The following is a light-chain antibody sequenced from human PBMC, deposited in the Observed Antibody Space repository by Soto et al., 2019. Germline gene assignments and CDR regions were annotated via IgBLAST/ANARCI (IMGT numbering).Light chain of an antibody. J-gene: IGKJ1*01. V-gene: IGKV1-39*01. Sequence: DIPMTQSPSSLSASVGDRVTITCRASLRINNYLNWYQQKPGNAPQLLIYAASNLHSGVPSRFSGSGFGTDFTLSISSLHPEDFATYFCQQSHGFPRTFGQGTKVESK. CDR2: AAS. CDR3: QQSHGFPRT. CDR1: LRINNY.